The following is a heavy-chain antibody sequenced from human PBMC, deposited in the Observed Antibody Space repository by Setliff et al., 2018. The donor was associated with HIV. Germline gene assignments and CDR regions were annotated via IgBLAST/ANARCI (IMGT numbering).Heavy chain of an antibody. CDR3: ARDTGYYDSTVSPPYNWFDP. Sequence: ASVKVSCKASGYAFTSYAMQWVRQAPGQGPEWMGIINPRSGTTTYAQKFQGRVSMTRDTSTSTVYMELSSLRSEDTAVYYCARDTGYYDSTVSPPYNWFDPWGQGTLVTVSS. J-gene: IGHJ5*02. CDR1: GYAFTSYA. D-gene: IGHD3-22*01. CDR2: INPRSGTT. V-gene: IGHV1-46*01.